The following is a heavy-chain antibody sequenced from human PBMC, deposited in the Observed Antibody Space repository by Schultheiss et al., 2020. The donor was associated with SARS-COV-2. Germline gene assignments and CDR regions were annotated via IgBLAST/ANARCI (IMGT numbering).Heavy chain of an antibody. J-gene: IGHJ6*03. Sequence: GESLKISCAASGFTFSSYGMHWVRQAPGKGLEWVAVIWYDGSNKYYADSVKGRFTISRDNSKNTLYLQMNSLRAEDTAVYYCAKDGEDYGDPQISSYYYYMDVWGKGTTVTVSS. V-gene: IGHV3-33*06. CDR3: AKDGEDYGDPQISSYYYYMDV. D-gene: IGHD4-17*01. CDR2: IWYDGSNK. CDR1: GFTFSSYG.